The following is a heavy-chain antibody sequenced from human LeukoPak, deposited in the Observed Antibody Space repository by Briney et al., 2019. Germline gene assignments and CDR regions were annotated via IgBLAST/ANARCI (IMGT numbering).Heavy chain of an antibody. Sequence: SSETLSLTCTVSGGSISSSSYYWGWIRQPPGKGLEWIGSIYYSGSTYYNPSLKSRVTISVDTSKNQFSPKLSSVTAADTAVYYCARVGVGAPDADYWGQGTLVTVSS. J-gene: IGHJ4*02. CDR3: ARVGVGAPDADY. CDR2: IYYSGST. V-gene: IGHV4-39*07. CDR1: GGSISSSSYY. D-gene: IGHD1-26*01.